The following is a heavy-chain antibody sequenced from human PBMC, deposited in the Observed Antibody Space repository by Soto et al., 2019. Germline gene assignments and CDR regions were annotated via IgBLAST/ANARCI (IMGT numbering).Heavy chain of an antibody. CDR1: GGSFSGYA. V-gene: IGHV4-34*01. J-gene: IGHJ4*02. CDR2: ISHSGSS. Sequence: PSETMALTCAVYGGSFSGYAWTGIRQPPGKGLEWIGEISHSGSSNYNPSLKTRVTISVDTSKNQFSLRLSSVTAADTAVYYCARGRKGYSGTWYVDWGQGTLVTVSS. CDR3: ARGRKGYSGTWYVD. D-gene: IGHD6-13*01.